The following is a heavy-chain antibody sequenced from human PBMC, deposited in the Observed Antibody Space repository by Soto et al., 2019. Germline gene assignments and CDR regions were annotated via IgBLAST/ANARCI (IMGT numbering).Heavy chain of an antibody. V-gene: IGHV1-69*02. CDR2: IIPILGIA. J-gene: IGHJ1*01. CDR1: GGNFSSYT. D-gene: IGHD4-17*01. Sequence: QVQLVQSGAEVKKPGSSVKVSCKASGGNFSSYTISWVRQAPGQGLEWMGRIIPILGIANYAQKFQGRVTITAYKSTSTAYLELRSLRFEDTAVYYCARGMTTVTTGEYFQHWGQGTLVTVSS. CDR3: ARGMTTVTTGEYFQH.